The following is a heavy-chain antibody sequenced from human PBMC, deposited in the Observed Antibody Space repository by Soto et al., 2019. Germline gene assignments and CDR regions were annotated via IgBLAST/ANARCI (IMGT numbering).Heavy chain of an antibody. D-gene: IGHD3-9*01. V-gene: IGHV4-59*01. J-gene: IGHJ3*02. CDR2: IYYSGST. Sequence: SETLSLTCTVSGGSISSYYWSWIRQPPGKGLEWIGYIYYSGSTNYNPSLKSRVTISVDTSKNQFSLKLSSVTAADTAVYYCARVNYDILTGNRNAFDIWGQGTMVTVSS. CDR1: GGSISSYY. CDR3: ARVNYDILTGNRNAFDI.